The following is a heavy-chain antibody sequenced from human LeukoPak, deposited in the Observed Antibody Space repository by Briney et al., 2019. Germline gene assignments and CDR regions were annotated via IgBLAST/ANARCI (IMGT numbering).Heavy chain of an antibody. D-gene: IGHD3-10*02. CDR1: GGSISSYY. CDR2: IHNSGST. Sequence: TSETLSLTCTVSGGSISSYYWNWIRQPPGKALEWIVFIHNSGSTNYNPSLKSRVTISVDTSKNQFSLNLSSVTAADTAVYYCARSDVRGVYGMDVWGQGTTVTVSS. V-gene: IGHV4-59*08. J-gene: IGHJ6*02. CDR3: ARSDVRGVYGMDV.